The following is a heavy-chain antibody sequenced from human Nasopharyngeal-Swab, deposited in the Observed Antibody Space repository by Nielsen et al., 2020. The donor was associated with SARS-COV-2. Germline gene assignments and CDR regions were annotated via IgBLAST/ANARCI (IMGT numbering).Heavy chain of an antibody. CDR3: ARDPFLEWFYGMDV. D-gene: IGHD3-3*01. CDR1: GGSVSSGSYY. V-gene: IGHV4-61*01. Sequence: SETLSLTCTVSGGSVSSGSYYWSWIRQPPGKGLEWTGYIYYSGSTNYNPSLKSRVTISVDTSKNQFSLKLSSVTAADTAVYYCARDPFLEWFYGMDVWGQGTTVTVSS. J-gene: IGHJ6*02. CDR2: IYYSGST.